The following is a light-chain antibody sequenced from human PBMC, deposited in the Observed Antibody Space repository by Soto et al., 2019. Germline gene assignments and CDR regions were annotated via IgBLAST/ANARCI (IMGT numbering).Light chain of an antibody. J-gene: IGKJ1*01. CDR1: QSVSSTF. V-gene: IGKV3-20*01. Sequence: ETVLTQSPGSLSLSPGERATLSCRASQSVSSTFFAWYQLTPGQAPRLLIYGASNRATGIPDRFSGSGSGTDFTLTISRLEPEDFAVYYCQQYASSVTFGQGTKVEIK. CDR2: GAS. CDR3: QQYASSVT.